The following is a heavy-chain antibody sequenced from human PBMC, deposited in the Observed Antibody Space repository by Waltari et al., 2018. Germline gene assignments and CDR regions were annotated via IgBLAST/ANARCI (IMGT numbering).Heavy chain of an antibody. Sequence: EVQLVESGGGLVQPGGSLRLSCAASGFTFSSYEMNWVRQAPGKGLEWVSYISSSGSTICYADSVKGRFTISRDNAKNSLYLQMNSLRAEDTAVYYCARGYDFWSGQYYYWGQGTLVTVSS. J-gene: IGHJ4*02. CDR2: ISSSGSTI. CDR1: GFTFSSYE. D-gene: IGHD3-3*01. V-gene: IGHV3-48*03. CDR3: ARGYDFWSGQYYY.